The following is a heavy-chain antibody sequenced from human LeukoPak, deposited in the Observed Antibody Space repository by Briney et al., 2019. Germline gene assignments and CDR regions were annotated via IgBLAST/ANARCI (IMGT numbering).Heavy chain of an antibody. CDR1: GYTFTSYD. D-gene: IGHD2-8*01. CDR3: ARDESRMGDWYFDL. J-gene: IGHJ2*01. V-gene: IGHV1-8*01. CDR2: MNPNSGST. Sequence: GASVKVSCKASGYTFTSYDINWVRQATGQGLEWMGWMNPNSGSTGYAQKFQGRVTMTRNTSISTAYMELSSLRSEDTAVYYCARDESRMGDWYFDLWGRGTLVTVSS.